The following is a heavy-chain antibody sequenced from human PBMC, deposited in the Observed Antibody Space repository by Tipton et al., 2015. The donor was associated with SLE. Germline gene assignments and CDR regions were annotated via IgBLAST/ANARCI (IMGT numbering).Heavy chain of an antibody. CDR1: GDRVSSDRAA. V-gene: IGHV6-1*01. CDR3: ARRGERLRWDGELFSSGSNWCAFDI. CDR2: TYYRSKWHN. D-gene: IGHD3-10*01. J-gene: IGHJ3*02. Sequence: GLVKPSQTLSLTCTISGDRVSSDRAAWHWIRQSPSRGLEWLGRTYYRSKWHNDYAESVKSRITINPDTPKNQFSLHLSSVTPDDTAVYYCARRGERLRWDGELFSSGSNWCAFDIWGQGTVVTVSS.